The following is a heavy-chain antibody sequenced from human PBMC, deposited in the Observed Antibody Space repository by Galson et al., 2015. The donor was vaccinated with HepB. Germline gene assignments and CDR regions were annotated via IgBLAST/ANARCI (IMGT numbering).Heavy chain of an antibody. V-gene: IGHV3-73*01. J-gene: IGHJ4*02. Sequence: SLRLSCAASGFTFSGSAMHWVRQASGKGLEWVGRIRSKADSYATAYAASVKGRFTISRDDSKNTAYLQMNSLKTEDTAVYYCTRQDEAYCGGDCYPFDYWGQGTLVTVSS. CDR1: GFTFSGSA. CDR2: IRSKADSYAT. D-gene: IGHD2-21*02. CDR3: TRQDEAYCGGDCYPFDY.